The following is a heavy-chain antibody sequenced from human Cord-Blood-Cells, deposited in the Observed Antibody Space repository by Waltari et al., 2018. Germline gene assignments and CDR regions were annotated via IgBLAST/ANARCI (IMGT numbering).Heavy chain of an antibody. D-gene: IGHD1-26*01. CDR2: IIPIFGTA. V-gene: IGHV1-69*06. CDR3: ARDPYSGSYYYYYYGMNV. Sequence: QVQLVQSGAEVKKPGSSVKVSCKASGGTFSSYAISWVRQAPGQGFEWMGGIIPIFGTANYAQKFQGRVTITADKSTSTAYMELSSLRSEDTAVYYCARDPYSGSYYYYYYGMNVWGQGTTVTVSS. CDR1: GGTFSSYA. J-gene: IGHJ6*02.